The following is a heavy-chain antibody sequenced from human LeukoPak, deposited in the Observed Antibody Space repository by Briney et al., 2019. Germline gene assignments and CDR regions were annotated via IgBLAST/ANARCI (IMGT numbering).Heavy chain of an antibody. CDR2: IYYSGNT. V-gene: IGHV4-39*07. J-gene: IGHJ4*02. D-gene: IGHD1-1*01. Sequence: SETLALTCAVSGGSISSSPYYWSWIRQPPGKGLEWIGSIYYSGNTYHNPSLKSRVTISVDTSKNQFSLKLSSLTAADTAVYYCARDRSDNWGLFDYWGQGTLVTVSS. CDR3: ARDRSDNWGLFDY. CDR1: GGSISSSPYY.